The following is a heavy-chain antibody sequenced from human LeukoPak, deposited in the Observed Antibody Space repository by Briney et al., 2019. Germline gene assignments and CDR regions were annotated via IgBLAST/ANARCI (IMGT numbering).Heavy chain of an antibody. CDR3: ARERMYYYDSSGYPPHWYFDL. CDR1: GGSISSYY. D-gene: IGHD3-22*01. V-gene: IGHV4-59*01. Sequence: SETLSLTCTVSGGSISSYYWSWIRQPPGKGLEWIGYIYYSGSTNYNPSLKSRVTISVDTSKNQFSLKPSSVTAADTAVYYCARERMYYYDSSGYPPHWYFDLWGRGTLVTVSS. J-gene: IGHJ2*01. CDR2: IYYSGST.